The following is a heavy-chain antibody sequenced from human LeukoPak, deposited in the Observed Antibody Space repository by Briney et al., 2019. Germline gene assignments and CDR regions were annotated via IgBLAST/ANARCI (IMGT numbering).Heavy chain of an antibody. D-gene: IGHD6-13*01. CDR1: GYTFTSYD. CDR2: MHPNSGNT. CDR3: ARVRIAAAAKRGNWFDP. V-gene: IGHV1-8*01. Sequence: ASVKVPCKASGYTFTSYDINWVRQATGQGLEWMGWMHPNSGNTGYAQKFQGRVTMTRNTSISTAYMELSSLRSEDTAVYYCARVRIAAAAKRGNWFDPWGQGTLVTVSS. J-gene: IGHJ5*02.